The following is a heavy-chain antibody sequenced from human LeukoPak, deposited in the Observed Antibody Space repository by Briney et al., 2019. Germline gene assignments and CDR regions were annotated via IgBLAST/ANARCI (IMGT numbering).Heavy chain of an antibody. V-gene: IGHV3-23*01. J-gene: IGHJ4*02. CDR3: AREQPAGSTDY. D-gene: IGHD2-2*01. CDR2: ISGNGGSR. Sequence: PGGSLRLSCAASGFTFSSYAMSWVRQAPGKGRGWGSAISGNGGSRYYADSVKGRFTISRDNSKTTQYLQIHSLRAADTTVYYGAREQPAGSTDYWGQGTLVTVSS. CDR1: GFTFSSYA.